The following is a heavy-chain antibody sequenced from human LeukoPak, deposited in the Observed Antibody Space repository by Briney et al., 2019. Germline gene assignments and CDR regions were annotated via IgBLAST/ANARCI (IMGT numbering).Heavy chain of an antibody. D-gene: IGHD3-16*01. Sequence: ASVKVSCKASGYTFTSYYMHWVRQAPGQGLEWMGIINPSGGSTNYAQKFQGRVTMTRDTSPSTVYMELSSLRSEDTAVYYCASGVAGFYYFAYWGQGTLVTVSS. J-gene: IGHJ4*02. V-gene: IGHV1-46*01. CDR1: GYTFTSYY. CDR3: ASGVAGFYYFAY. CDR2: INPSGGST.